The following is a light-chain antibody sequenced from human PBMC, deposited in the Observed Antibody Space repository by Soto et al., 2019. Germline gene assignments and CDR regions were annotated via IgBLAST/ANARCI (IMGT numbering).Light chain of an antibody. V-gene: IGKV1-17*01. CDR1: QGIRND. Sequence: QMTQSPSSLSASVGDSITITCRASQGIRNDLVWYQLKPGKAPTRLIYAASSLHSGVPSRFSGSGSGTEVTLTISSRQPEEVATDDCLQHNSYLFTGGPGTKVDIK. CDR3: LQHNSYLFT. CDR2: AAS. J-gene: IGKJ3*01.